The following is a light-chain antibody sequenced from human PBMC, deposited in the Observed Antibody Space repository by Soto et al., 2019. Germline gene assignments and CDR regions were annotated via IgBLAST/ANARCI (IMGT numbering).Light chain of an antibody. Sequence: DIQLTQSPSFLSASVGDRVTITCRASQGISSYLAWYQQKPGKAPKLLIYAASTLQSGVPSRFSGSGSGTEFTLTISSLQPEDCATYYCQQLSSYPPCTFGPGTKVDIK. V-gene: IGKV1-9*01. CDR2: AAS. CDR1: QGISSY. J-gene: IGKJ3*01. CDR3: QQLSSYPPCT.